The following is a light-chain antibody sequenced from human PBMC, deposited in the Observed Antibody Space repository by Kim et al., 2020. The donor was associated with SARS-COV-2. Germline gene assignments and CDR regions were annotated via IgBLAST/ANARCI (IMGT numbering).Light chain of an antibody. Sequence: QSVLTQPPSASGTPVQRVTFSCSGSSSNIGTNTVNWYQHLPGAAPKLLIYSTNQRPSGVPDRFSGSKSGTSASLAISGLQSEDEADYYCAAWDDSLHGRVVFGGGTQLTVL. CDR2: STN. CDR3: AAWDDSLHGRVV. J-gene: IGLJ2*01. CDR1: SSNIGTNT. V-gene: IGLV1-44*01.